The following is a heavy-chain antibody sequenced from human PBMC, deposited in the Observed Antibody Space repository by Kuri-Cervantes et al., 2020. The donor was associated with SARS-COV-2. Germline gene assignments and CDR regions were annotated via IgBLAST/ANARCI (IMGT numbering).Heavy chain of an antibody. D-gene: IGHD6-6*01. CDR3: AKDIREQLVGGVGWFDP. CDR2: ISWNSGSI. CDR1: GFTFDDYA. J-gene: IGHJ5*02. V-gene: IGHV3-9*01. Sequence: GGSLRLSCAASGFTFDDYAMHWVRQAPGKGLEWVSGISWNSGSIGYADSVKGRFTISRDNAKNSLYLQMNSLRAGDTALYYCAKDIREQLVGGVGWFDPWGQGTLVTVSS.